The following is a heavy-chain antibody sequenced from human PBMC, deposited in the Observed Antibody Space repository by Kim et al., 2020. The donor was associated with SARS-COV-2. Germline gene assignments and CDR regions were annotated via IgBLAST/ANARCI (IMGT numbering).Heavy chain of an antibody. D-gene: IGHD6-6*01. CDR3: ARGVKLAARDWGYYYYYMDV. J-gene: IGHJ6*03. Sequence: SETLSLTCTVSCGSISSYYWSWIRQPAGNGLEWIGRIYTSGSTNYNPSLKSRVPMSVDTSKNQFPLKLSSVTAADTAVYYCARGVKLAARDWGYYYYYMDVWGKGTTVTVPS. CDR1: CGSISSYY. CDR2: IYTSGST. V-gene: IGHV4-4*07.